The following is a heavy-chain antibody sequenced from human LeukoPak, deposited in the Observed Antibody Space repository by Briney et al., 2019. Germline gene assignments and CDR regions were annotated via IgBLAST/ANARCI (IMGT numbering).Heavy chain of an antibody. D-gene: IGHD4-17*01. Sequence: GGSLRLSCAASGFTFSKYAMSWVRQAPGKGLEWVSAISPSDGNTLYADSVKGRFTISRDNSKNTLSLQMYSLRAEDTALYYCAKDSSVPYGITDWGQGTLVTVSS. V-gene: IGHV3-23*01. J-gene: IGHJ4*02. CDR1: GFTFSKYA. CDR3: AKDSSVPYGITD. CDR2: ISPSDGNT.